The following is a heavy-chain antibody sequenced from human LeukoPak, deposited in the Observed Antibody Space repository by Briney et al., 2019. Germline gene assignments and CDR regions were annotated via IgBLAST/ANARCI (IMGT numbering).Heavy chain of an antibody. Sequence: PGGSLRLSCAASGFTFRNYQMNWVRQAPGKGLEWVSSISSSSSYIYYADSVKGRFTISRDNAKNSLYLQMNSLRAEDTAVYYCARVSSSSWYGGYYYMDVWGKGTTVTVSS. V-gene: IGHV3-21*01. CDR1: GFTFRNYQ. CDR2: ISSSSSYI. J-gene: IGHJ6*03. CDR3: ARVSSSSWYGGYYYMDV. D-gene: IGHD6-13*01.